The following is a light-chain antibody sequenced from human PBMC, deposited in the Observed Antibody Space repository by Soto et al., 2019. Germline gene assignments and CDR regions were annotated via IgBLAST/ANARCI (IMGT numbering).Light chain of an antibody. CDR1: QSVSSY. Sequence: EIVLTQSPATLSLSPGERATLSCSASQSVSSYLAWYQQKPGQAPRLLIYDASNRATGIPARFSGSGSGTDFTLTISSLEPEDFAVSYCQQRSNWPLTFGGGTKVDIK. CDR3: QQRSNWPLT. J-gene: IGKJ4*01. CDR2: DAS. V-gene: IGKV3-11*01.